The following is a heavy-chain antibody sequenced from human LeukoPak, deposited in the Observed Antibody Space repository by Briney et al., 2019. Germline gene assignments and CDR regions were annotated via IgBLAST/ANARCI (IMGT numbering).Heavy chain of an antibody. D-gene: IGHD3-3*01. CDR2: MSTAGST. J-gene: IGHJ4*02. Sequence: SETLSLTCTVSGGSISGHYWSWIRQPAGKGLEWIGRMSTAGSTNYNPSLKSRVTISVDTSKNQFSLKLSSVTAADTAVYYCASGIYDFWSGYDYWGQGTLVTVSS. CDR1: GGSISGHY. CDR3: ASGIYDFWSGYDY. V-gene: IGHV4-4*07.